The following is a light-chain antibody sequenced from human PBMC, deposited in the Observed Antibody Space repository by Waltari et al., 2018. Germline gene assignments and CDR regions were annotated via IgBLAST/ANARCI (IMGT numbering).Light chain of an antibody. V-gene: IGLV7-46*01. J-gene: IGLJ3*02. Sequence: QAVVTQEPSVTVSPGGTVTPTCGSSPGAVTSGHFPSWFQQKPGQAPMTLIYDTPNKHSWTPARFSGSLLGDKAALTLSGAQPEDEAEYYCLLSYSGARWVFGGGTKLTVL. CDR1: PGAVTSGHF. CDR3: LLSYSGARWV. CDR2: DTP.